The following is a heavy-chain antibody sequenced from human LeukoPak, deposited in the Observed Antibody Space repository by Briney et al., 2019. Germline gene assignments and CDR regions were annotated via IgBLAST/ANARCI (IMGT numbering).Heavy chain of an antibody. CDR2: ISSSGNTI. D-gene: IGHD5-18*01. CDR3: ARLRGYSYGYGDY. J-gene: IGHJ4*02. Sequence: GGSLRLSCAASGFAFSSYSMNWVRQAPGKGLEWVSYISSSGNTIDYADSVKGRFTISRDNAKNSLYLQMVSLRAEDTAVYYCARLRGYSYGYGDYWGQGTLVTVSS. V-gene: IGHV3-48*04. CDR1: GFAFSSYS.